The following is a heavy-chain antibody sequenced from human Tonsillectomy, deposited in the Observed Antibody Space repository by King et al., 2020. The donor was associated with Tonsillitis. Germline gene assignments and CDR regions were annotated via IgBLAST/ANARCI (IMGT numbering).Heavy chain of an antibody. J-gene: IGHJ6*02. Sequence: VQLVESGGGLVQPGRSLRLSCAASGFTFDDYAMHWVRQAPGKGLEWVSGISWNSGSIGYADSVKGRFTISRYNAKNSLFLQMNSLRAGDTALYYCAKDIGDIVVVPAAISYYYYGMDVWGQGTTVTVSS. CDR3: AKDIGDIVVVPAAISYYYYGMDV. CDR1: GFTFDDYA. CDR2: ISWNSGSI. D-gene: IGHD2-2*02. V-gene: IGHV3-9*01.